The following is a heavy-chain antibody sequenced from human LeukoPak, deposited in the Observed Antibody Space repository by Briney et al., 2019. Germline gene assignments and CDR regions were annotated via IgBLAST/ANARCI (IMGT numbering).Heavy chain of an antibody. CDR1: GFTFSSYG. Sequence: GRSLRLSCAASGFTFSSYGMHWVRQAPGKGLEWVAVIWYDGSNKYYADSVKGRFTISRDNSKNTLYLQMNSLRAEDTAVYYCARDSTLVRRSLYYYYGMDVWGQGTTVTVSS. D-gene: IGHD3-10*01. CDR2: IWYDGSNK. V-gene: IGHV3-33*01. J-gene: IGHJ6*02. CDR3: ARDSTLVRRSLYYYYGMDV.